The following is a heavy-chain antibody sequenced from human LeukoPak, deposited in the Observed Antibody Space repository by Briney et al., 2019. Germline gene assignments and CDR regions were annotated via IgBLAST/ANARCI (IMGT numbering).Heavy chain of an antibody. CDR2: MSSSGSYT. CDR3: ARVKGSGWDFDY. D-gene: IGHD6-19*01. V-gene: IGHV3-11*06. Sequence: GGSLRLSCAASGFTFSEYFMNRIHQAPGKGLEWVSYMSSSGSYTNYADSVKGRFTISRDTAKKSLSLQMNSLRAEDTAVYYCARVKGSGWDFDYWGQGTLVTVSS. J-gene: IGHJ4*02. CDR1: GFTFSEYF.